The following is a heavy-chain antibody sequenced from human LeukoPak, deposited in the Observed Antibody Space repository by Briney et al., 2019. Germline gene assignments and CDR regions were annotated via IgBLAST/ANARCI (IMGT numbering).Heavy chain of an antibody. J-gene: IGHJ4*02. CDR3: AKDSRHYYGSGSYWYYFDY. D-gene: IGHD3-10*01. Sequence: GGSLRLSCAASGFTFSSYSMNWVRQAPGKGLEWVAFIRYDGSNKYYADSVKGRFTISRDNSKNTLYLQMNSLRAEDTAVYYCAKDSRHYYGSGSYWYYFDYWGQGTLVTVSS. V-gene: IGHV3-30*02. CDR2: IRYDGSNK. CDR1: GFTFSSYS.